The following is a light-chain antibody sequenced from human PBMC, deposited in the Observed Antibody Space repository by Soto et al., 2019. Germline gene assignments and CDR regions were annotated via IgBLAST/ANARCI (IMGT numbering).Light chain of an antibody. J-gene: IGLJ3*02. CDR1: SSDVGGYNF. CDR3: SSHTSSSTRV. Sequence: QSVRTQPASVSGSPGQSITISCSGTSSDVGGYNFVSWYQQHPGKAPKLIIYEVRNRPSGVSNRFSGSKSGNTASLTISGLQAEDEADYYCSSHTSSSTRVFGGGTKLTVL. CDR2: EVR. V-gene: IGLV2-14*01.